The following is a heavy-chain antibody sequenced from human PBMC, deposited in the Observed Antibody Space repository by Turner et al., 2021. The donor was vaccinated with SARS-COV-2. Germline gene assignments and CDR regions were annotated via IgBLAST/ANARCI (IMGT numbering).Heavy chain of an antibody. J-gene: IGHJ4*02. CDR3: ASRAANVNTWRYLDY. CDR1: GLTFSSYW. D-gene: IGHD2-15*01. CDR2: IKEDGSEK. V-gene: IGHV3-7*01. Sequence: EVQLVESGGGLVQPWGSLRLSCAASGLTFSSYWMTLVRQAPGKGLEWVANIKEDGSEKHYVESMKGRFTISRDNAKNSLYLEMNSLRDEDTDLYYCASRAANVNTWRYLDYWGQGTLVTVSS.